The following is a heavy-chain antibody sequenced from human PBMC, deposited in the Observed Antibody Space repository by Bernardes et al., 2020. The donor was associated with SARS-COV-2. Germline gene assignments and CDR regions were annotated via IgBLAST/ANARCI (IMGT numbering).Heavy chain of an antibody. CDR3: ARQLWSSGWDDAFDI. Sequence: GESLKLSCKGSGYSFTSYWIGWVRQMPGKGLEWMGIIYPSDSDTRYSPSFQGQVTISADKSISTAYLQWSSLKASDTAMYYCARQLWSSGWDDAFDIWGQGTMVTVSS. D-gene: IGHD6-19*01. CDR2: IYPSDSDT. V-gene: IGHV5-51*01. CDR1: GYSFTSYW. J-gene: IGHJ3*02.